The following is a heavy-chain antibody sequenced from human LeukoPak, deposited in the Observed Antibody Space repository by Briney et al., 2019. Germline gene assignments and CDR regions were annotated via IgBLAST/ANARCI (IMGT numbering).Heavy chain of an antibody. V-gene: IGHV4-59*12. J-gene: IGHJ3*02. Sequence: SETLSLTCSVSGGSISSYYWSWIGQPPGKGLEWIGYIYYSGSTNYNPSLKSRVTMSVDTSKNQFSLKLSSVTAADTAVYYCARDLGYRRAFDIWGQGTMVTVSS. CDR1: GGSISSYY. CDR2: IYYSGST. D-gene: IGHD6-13*01. CDR3: ARDLGYRRAFDI.